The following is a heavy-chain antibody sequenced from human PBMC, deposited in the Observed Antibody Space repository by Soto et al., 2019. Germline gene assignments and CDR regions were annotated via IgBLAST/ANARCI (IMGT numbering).Heavy chain of an antibody. J-gene: IGHJ6*03. CDR1: GYTFTSYY. D-gene: IGHD3-10*01. CDR2: INPSGGST. V-gene: IGHV1-46*03. CDR3: ARDQGVRYYYYYMDV. Sequence: ASVKVSCKASGYTFTSYYMHWVRQAPGQGLEWMGIINPSGGSTSYAQKFQGRVTMTRDTSTSTVYMELSSLRSEDTAVYYCARDQGVRYYYYYMDVWGKGTTVTVSS.